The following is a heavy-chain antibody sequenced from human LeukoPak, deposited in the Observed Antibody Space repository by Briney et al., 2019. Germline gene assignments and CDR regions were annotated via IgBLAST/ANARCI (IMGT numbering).Heavy chain of an antibody. J-gene: IGHJ4*02. Sequence: GGSLRLPCAASGFTFSSYEINWFRQAPGKGLEWVAFINVGGSIMYYADSVKGRFTISRDNAKNSLYLQMNSLRAEDTAIYYCAKDSGTCCHYFDYWGQGTLVTVSS. CDR3: AKDSGTCCHYFDY. CDR2: INVGGSIM. V-gene: IGHV3-48*03. CDR1: GFTFSSYE. D-gene: IGHD1-1*01.